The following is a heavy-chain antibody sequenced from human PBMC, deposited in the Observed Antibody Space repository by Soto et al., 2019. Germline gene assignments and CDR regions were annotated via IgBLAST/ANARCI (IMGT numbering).Heavy chain of an antibody. CDR3: ARDVEMARPGDSNL. V-gene: IGHV1-69*13. D-gene: IGHD7-27*01. J-gene: IGHJ4*02. CDR1: GGTFSSYA. Sequence: GASVKVSCKASGGTFSSYAISWVRQAPGQGLEWMGGIIPIFGTANYAQKFQGRVTITADESTSTAYMELSSLRSEDTAVYYCARDVEMARPGDSNLWGQGTMVTVSS. CDR2: IIPIFGTA.